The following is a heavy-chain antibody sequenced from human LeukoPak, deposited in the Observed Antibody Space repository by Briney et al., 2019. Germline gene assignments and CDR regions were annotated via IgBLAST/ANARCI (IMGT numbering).Heavy chain of an antibody. CDR2: IYYSGST. V-gene: IGHV4-30-4*01. J-gene: IGHJ4*02. CDR1: GGSISSGDYY. Sequence: PSETLSLTCTVSGGSISSGDYYWSWIRQPPGKGLEWIGYIYYSGSTYYNPSLKSRVTISVDTSKNQFSLKLSSVTAADTAVYYCARGRESSSWNRGKARRGYFDYWGQGTLVTVSS. D-gene: IGHD6-13*01. CDR3: ARGRESSSWNRGKARRGYFDY.